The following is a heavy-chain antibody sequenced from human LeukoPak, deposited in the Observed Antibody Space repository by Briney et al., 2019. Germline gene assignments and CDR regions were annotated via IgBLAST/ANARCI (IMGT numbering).Heavy chain of an antibody. CDR3: ARGRDSSSWHIYYYYYYGMDV. V-gene: IGHV1-8*02. Sequence: ASVKVSCKASGYTFTGYYMHWVRQAPGQGLEWMGWMNPNSGNTGYAQKFQGRVTMTRNTSISTAYMELSSLRSEDTAVYYCARGRDSSSWHIYYYYYYGMDVWGQGTTVTVSS. CDR2: MNPNSGNT. D-gene: IGHD6-13*01. CDR1: GYTFTGYY. J-gene: IGHJ6*02.